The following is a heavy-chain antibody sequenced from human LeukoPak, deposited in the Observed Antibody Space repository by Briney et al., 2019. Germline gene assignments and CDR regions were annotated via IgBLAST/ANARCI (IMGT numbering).Heavy chain of an antibody. V-gene: IGHV3-11*01. CDR2: ISSSGNIM. Sequence: GGSLRLSCAASGFTFSDYYMSWIRQAPGKGLEWISFISSSGNIMYYIDSVKGRFTISRDNAKNSLYLHMNSLRVEDTALYYCARDRVVVATTTPPYWYFDLWGRGTLVTVSS. CDR3: ARDRVVVATTTPPYWYFDL. CDR1: GFTFSDYY. D-gene: IGHD2-15*01. J-gene: IGHJ2*01.